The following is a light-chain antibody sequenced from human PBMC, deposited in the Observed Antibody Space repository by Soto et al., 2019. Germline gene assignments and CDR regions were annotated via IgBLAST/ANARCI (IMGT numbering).Light chain of an antibody. J-gene: IGKJ3*01. V-gene: IGKV4-1*01. CDR2: WAS. Sequence: DIVMTQSPDSLAVSLGERATINCKSSQSVLYRSNNKNYLAWYQHKPGQPPKLLIYWASTRESGVPDRFSGSGSGTDFTLTISSLQAEDVAVYYCQQYYTTPFTFGPGTKVDIK. CDR1: QSVLYRSNNKNY. CDR3: QQYYTTPFT.